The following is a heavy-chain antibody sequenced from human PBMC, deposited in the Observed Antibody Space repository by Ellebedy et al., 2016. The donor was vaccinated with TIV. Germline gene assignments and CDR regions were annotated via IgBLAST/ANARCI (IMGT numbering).Heavy chain of an antibody. CDR1: GFTFSPYS. Sequence: LSLTCAASGFTFSPYSMNWVRQAPGKGLEWVSYISGSSLTKFYADSVKGRFTISRDNAESSLFLQMDSLRVEDTAVYYCARDMAWGNERMNDAFDIWGQGTMVIVSS. CDR2: ISGSSLTK. J-gene: IGHJ3*02. D-gene: IGHD7-27*01. V-gene: IGHV3-48*04. CDR3: ARDMAWGNERMNDAFDI.